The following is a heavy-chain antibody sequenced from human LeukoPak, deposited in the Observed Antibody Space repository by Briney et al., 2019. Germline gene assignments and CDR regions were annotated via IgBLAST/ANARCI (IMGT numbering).Heavy chain of an antibody. CDR2: IIPIFGIA. D-gene: IGHD4-17*01. V-gene: IGHV1-69*04. CDR3: ARDRATRSLYFDY. J-gene: IGHJ4*01. Sequence: EASVTVSCKASGGTFSSYAISWVRQAPGHGLEWMGRIIPIFGIANYAQKFQGRVTITADKSTSTAYMELSSLRSEDTAVYYCARDRATRSLYFDYWGQEPWSPSPQ. CDR1: GGTFSSYA.